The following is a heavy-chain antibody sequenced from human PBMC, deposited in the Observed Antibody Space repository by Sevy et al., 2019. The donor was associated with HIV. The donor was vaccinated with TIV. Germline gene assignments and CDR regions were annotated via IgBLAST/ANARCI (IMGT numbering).Heavy chain of an antibody. Sequence: CGCLRLSCVASGFTFSNPWMSWVRQAPGKGLEWVGRIKSNSDGGKTDYAAPVKGRLTIARDDSRNTLYLQMNSLKIDDTAVYYSTTHPSLRFAMVVVAEAGMDVWGQGTTVTVSS. J-gene: IGHJ6*02. D-gene: IGHD3-22*01. CDR1: GFTFSNPW. CDR2: IKSNSDGGKT. CDR3: TTHPSLRFAMVVVAEAGMDV. V-gene: IGHV3-15*01.